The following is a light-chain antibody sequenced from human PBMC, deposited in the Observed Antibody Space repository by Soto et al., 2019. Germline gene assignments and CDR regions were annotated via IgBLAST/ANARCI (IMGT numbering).Light chain of an antibody. Sequence: EIVMTQSPATLSVSAGERATLSCRASQSIGSSVAWYQQKPGQALRLLIFGASTRAAGVPDRFSGSGSGTEFTLTISSLQSEDFAVYYCQQYNSWPPITFGQGTRLEIK. J-gene: IGKJ5*01. CDR1: QSIGSS. CDR3: QQYNSWPPIT. CDR2: GAS. V-gene: IGKV3-15*01.